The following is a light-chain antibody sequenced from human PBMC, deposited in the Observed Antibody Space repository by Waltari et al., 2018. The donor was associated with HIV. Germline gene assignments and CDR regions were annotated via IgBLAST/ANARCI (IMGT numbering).Light chain of an antibody. J-gene: IGLJ1*01. CDR1: GRRYD. Sequence: HSVLTQPPSVSGAPGQGVTIPCSGVGRRYDVYLYQKLPGMAPKLLIYGDDNRPSGVPDRFSASKSGTSASLAITGLQPEDEAEYYCQSYGAGLGGFYVFGSGTKVTV. V-gene: IGLV1-40*01. CDR2: GDD. CDR3: QSYGAGLGGFYV.